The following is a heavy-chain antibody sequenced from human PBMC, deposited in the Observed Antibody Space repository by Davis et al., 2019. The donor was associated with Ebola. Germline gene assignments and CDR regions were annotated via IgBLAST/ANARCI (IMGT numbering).Heavy chain of an antibody. J-gene: IGHJ4*02. Sequence: SVKVSCKASGYTFTSHYMHWVRQAPGQGLEWMGGIIPIFGTANYAQKFQGRVTITADESTSTAYMEPSSLRSEDTAVYYCARVEFVGLVLAYWGQGTLVTVSS. CDR2: IIPIFGTA. CDR3: ARVEFVGLVLAY. CDR1: GYTFTSHY. D-gene: IGHD6-6*01. V-gene: IGHV1-69*13.